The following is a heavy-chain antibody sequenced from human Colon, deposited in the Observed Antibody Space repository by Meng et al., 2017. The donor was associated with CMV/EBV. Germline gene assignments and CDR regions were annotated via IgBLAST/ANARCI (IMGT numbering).Heavy chain of an antibody. Sequence: FTRYGISWLRQAPGQGLEWMGWISGYNMKTNYEQKFQGRVTMTIDPSTSTGYMELRSLRYDDTAAYYCARDLECTEIYCYEDKFDYWGQGTLVTVSS. CDR3: ARDLECTEIYCYEDKFDY. CDR1: FTRYG. D-gene: IGHD2-15*01. CDR2: ISGYNMKT. V-gene: IGHV1-18*01. J-gene: IGHJ4*02.